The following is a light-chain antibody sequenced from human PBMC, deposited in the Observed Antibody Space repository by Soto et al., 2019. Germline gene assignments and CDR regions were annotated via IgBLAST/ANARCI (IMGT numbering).Light chain of an antibody. V-gene: IGKV3-11*01. CDR2: DSS. J-gene: IGKJ4*01. CDR1: QSVGSS. CDR3: QQRNDWPLT. Sequence: EIVLTQSPATLSLSPGERATLSCRASQSVGSSLAWYQQKPGQAPRLLINDSSNRATGIPARFIGSGSGTDFTLTFSSLEPEEVAVYYCQQRNDWPLTFGGGTKVEIK.